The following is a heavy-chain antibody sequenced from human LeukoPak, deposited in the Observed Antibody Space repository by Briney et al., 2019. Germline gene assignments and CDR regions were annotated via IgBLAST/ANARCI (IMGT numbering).Heavy chain of an antibody. CDR2: IYSGGST. D-gene: IGHD3-22*01. Sequence: GGSLRLSCAASGFTVSSNYMSWVRQAPGKGLEWVSVIYSGGSTYYADSVKGRFTISRDNSENTLYLQMNSLRAEDTAVYYCASRISSGAFDIWGQGTMVTVSS. J-gene: IGHJ3*02. CDR1: GFTVSSNY. V-gene: IGHV3-53*01. CDR3: ASRISSGAFDI.